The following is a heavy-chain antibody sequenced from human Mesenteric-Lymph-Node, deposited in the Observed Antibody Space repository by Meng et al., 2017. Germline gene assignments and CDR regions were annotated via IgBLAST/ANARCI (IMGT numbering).Heavy chain of an antibody. J-gene: IGHJ4*02. V-gene: IGHV1-69*10. CDR2: IIPILGTT. D-gene: IGHD3-16*01. Sequence: QVQLVQSGAEVKNPGSSGKVSCKASGGKFTSFVFNWVRQAPGQGLEWMGGIIPILGTTNYAEKFRGRLTISADTSARTAYMELTSLNSDDTAVYYCARLDLGLAHWGQGTLVTVSS. CDR3: ARLDLGLAH. CDR1: GGKFTSFV.